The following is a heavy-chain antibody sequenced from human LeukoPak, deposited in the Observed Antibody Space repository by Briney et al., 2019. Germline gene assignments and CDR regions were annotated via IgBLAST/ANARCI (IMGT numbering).Heavy chain of an antibody. Sequence: PGGSLRLSCAASGFTFSDYYMSWIRQAPGKGLEWVSYISSSGSTIYYADSVKGRFTISRDNAKNSLYLQMNSLRAEDTAVYYCAREPVFLGYCSGGSCHNFDHWGQGTLVTVSS. V-gene: IGHV3-11*01. D-gene: IGHD2-15*01. CDR1: GFTFSDYY. J-gene: IGHJ4*02. CDR3: AREPVFLGYCSGGSCHNFDH. CDR2: ISSSGSTI.